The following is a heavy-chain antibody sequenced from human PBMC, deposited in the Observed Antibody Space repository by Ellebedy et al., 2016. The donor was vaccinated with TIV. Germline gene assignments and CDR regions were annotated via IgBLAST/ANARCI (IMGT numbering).Heavy chain of an antibody. CDR3: TRVPQQPVHDF. D-gene: IGHD6-13*01. V-gene: IGHV1-2*02. J-gene: IGHJ4*02. CDR2: INPNTSVA. Sequence: AASVKVSCKASLYTFTDYYIHWVRQAPGQGLEWVGWINPNTSVARSAQKFQGRVTMTRDTSISTAYLELNTLRSDDTAVYYCTRVPQQPVHDFWGQGTLVTVSS. CDR1: LYTFTDYY.